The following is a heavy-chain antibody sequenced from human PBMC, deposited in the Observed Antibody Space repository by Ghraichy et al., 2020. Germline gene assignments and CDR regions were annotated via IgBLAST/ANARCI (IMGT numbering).Heavy chain of an antibody. CDR1: GFSLSTSGVG. CDR3: AHFKPDYDILTGYYKPASYFDY. CDR2: IYWNDDK. V-gene: IGHV2-5*01. J-gene: IGHJ4*02. Sequence: SGPTLVKPTQTLTLTCTFSGFSLSTSGVGVGWIRQPPGKALEWLALIYWNDDKRYSPSLKSRLTITKDTSKNQVVLTMTNMDPVDTATYYCAHFKPDYDILTGYYKPASYFDYWGQGTLVTVSS. D-gene: IGHD3-9*01.